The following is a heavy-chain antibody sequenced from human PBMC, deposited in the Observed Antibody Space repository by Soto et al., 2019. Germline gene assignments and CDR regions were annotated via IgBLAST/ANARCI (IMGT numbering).Heavy chain of an antibody. Sequence: ASVKVSCKSSGYTFTHYAMHWVRQAPGQGLEWLGWINTDNGNTAFSQKFQGRVSITMDTSANTAYVELSSLISEDTAVYYCARLGDSRILRDTFDIWGQGTLVTVSS. CDR2: INTDNGNT. D-gene: IGHD2-8*01. J-gene: IGHJ3*02. V-gene: IGHV1-3*04. CDR3: ARLGDSRILRDTFDI. CDR1: GYTFTHYA.